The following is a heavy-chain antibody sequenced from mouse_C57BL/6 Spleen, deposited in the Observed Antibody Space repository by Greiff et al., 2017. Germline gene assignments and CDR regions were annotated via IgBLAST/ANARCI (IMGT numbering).Heavy chain of an antibody. D-gene: IGHD1-1*02. Sequence: QVQLQQPGAELVRPGSSVKLSCKASGYTFTSYWMHWVKQRPIQGLEWIGNIDPSDSETHSNQKFKDKATLTVDKSSSTAYMQLSSLTSEDSAVYYCARDSYMDYFDYWGQGTTLTVAS. V-gene: IGHV1-52*01. J-gene: IGHJ2*01. CDR1: GYTFTSYW. CDR2: IDPSDSET. CDR3: ARDSYMDYFDY.